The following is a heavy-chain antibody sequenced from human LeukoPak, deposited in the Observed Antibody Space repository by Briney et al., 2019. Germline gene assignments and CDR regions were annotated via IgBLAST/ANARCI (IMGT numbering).Heavy chain of an antibody. Sequence: SVKVSCKASGYTFIGYSISWVRQAPGHGLEWMGWITPYNGNTNYVQNFQGRVTMTTDTSTSTAYMELRSLRSDDTAVYYCAREYGGNPGLFGYWGQGTLFSVSS. J-gene: IGHJ4*02. V-gene: IGHV1-18*01. CDR1: GYTFIGYS. CDR2: ITPYNGNT. CDR3: AREYGGNPGLFGY. D-gene: IGHD4-23*01.